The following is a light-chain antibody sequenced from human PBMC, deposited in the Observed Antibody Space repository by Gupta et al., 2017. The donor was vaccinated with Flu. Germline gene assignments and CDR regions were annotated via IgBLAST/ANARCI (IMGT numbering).Light chain of an antibody. V-gene: IGLV1-47*01. CDR2: RYN. CDR1: STNLGSNY. Sequence: QSVLTQPPSASGTPGQRFTLSCSGSSTNLGSNYVYCYRQLPGTAPKPLIYRYNNRPRGVADPCAGSESGTAASVAIIGLRADEEAEDYCDEVDDNMSGNNWGFGGGTKLTV. J-gene: IGLJ3*02. CDR3: DEVDDNMSGNNWG.